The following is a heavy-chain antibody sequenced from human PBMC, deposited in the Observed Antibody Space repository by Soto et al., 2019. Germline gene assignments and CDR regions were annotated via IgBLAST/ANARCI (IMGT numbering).Heavy chain of an antibody. CDR2: IKGDGSEK. J-gene: IGHJ6*02. CDR3: ARLGYCSGGSCFYGMDV. Sequence: EVQLVESGGGLVQPGGSLRLSCAASGFTFSSFWMSWVRQAPGKGLEWVANIKGDGSEKQYVDSVKGRFTISRDNAKNSQYLQMNSLRDEDTTIYYCARLGYCSGGSCFYGMDVWGQGTTVTVSS. V-gene: IGHV3-7*01. D-gene: IGHD2-15*01. CDR1: GFTFSSFW.